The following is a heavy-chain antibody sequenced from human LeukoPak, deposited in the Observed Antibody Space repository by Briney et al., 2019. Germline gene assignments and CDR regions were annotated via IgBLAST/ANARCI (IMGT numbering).Heavy chain of an antibody. Sequence: GGSLRLSCAASGFTFSSYAMSWVRQAPGKGLEWVSAISGSGGSTYYADSVKGRFTISRGNSKNTLYLQMNSLRAEDTAVYYCAKDTDPTIFGVIWAFDIWGQGTMVTVSS. D-gene: IGHD3-3*01. CDR1: GFTFSSYA. V-gene: IGHV3-23*01. J-gene: IGHJ3*02. CDR3: AKDTDPTIFGVIWAFDI. CDR2: ISGSGGST.